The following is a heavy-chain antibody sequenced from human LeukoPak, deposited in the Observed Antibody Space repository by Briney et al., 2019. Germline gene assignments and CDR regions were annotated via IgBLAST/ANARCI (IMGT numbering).Heavy chain of an antibody. CDR2: INPNSGGT. J-gene: IGHJ3*02. CDR3: ARYLVYRQQLGPSNAFDI. V-gene: IGHV1-2*02. Sequence: GASVKVSCKASGYTFTGYYMHWVRQAPGQGLEWMGWINPNSGGTNYAQKFQGRVTMTRDTSISTAYMELSRLRSDDTAVYYCARYLVYRQQLGPSNAFDIWGQGTMVTVSS. D-gene: IGHD6-13*01. CDR1: GYTFTGYY.